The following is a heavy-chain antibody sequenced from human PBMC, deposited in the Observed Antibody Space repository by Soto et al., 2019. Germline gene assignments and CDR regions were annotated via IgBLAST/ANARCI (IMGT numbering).Heavy chain of an antibody. D-gene: IGHD7-27*01. CDR3: ARDGRTYRTGDYYYYYYMDV. CDR2: IIPIFGTA. Sequence: ASVKVSCKTSGGTFSSYSISWVRQAPGQGLEWMGGIIPIFGTANYAQKFQGRVTITADESTSTAYMQLSSLRSDDTAVYYCARDGRTYRTGDYYYYYYMDVWGKGTTVTVSS. CDR1: GGTFSSYS. J-gene: IGHJ6*03. V-gene: IGHV1-69*13.